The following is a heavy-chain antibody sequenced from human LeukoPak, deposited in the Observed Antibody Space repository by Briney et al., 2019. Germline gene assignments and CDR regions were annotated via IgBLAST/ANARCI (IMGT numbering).Heavy chain of an antibody. CDR3: ARDTSGTYDSSGYYYVPPDAFDI. CDR2: ISAYNGNT. J-gene: IGHJ3*02. Sequence: ASVKVSCKASGYTFTSYGISWVRQAPGQGLEWMGWISAYNGNTNYAQKLQGRVTITTDTSTSTAYMELRSLRSDDTAVYYCARDTSGTYDSSGYYYVPPDAFDIWGQGTMVTVSS. D-gene: IGHD3-22*01. CDR1: GYTFTSYG. V-gene: IGHV1-18*01.